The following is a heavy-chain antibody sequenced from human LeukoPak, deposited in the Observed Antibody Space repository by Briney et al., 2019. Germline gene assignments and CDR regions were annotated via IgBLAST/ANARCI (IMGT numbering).Heavy chain of an antibody. Sequence: GGSLRLSCAASGFTFDDYTMHRVRQAPGKGLERVSLISWDGGSTYYADSVKGRFTISRDNSKNYLYLQMNSLRTGDTALYYCSKDRCWEDDYHEGALDYCFQGTLVNVYS. CDR1: GFTFDDYT. J-gene: IGHJ4*02. D-gene: IGHD5-24*01. CDR3: SKDRCWEDDYHEGALDY. CDR2: ISWDGGST. V-gene: IGHV3-43*01.